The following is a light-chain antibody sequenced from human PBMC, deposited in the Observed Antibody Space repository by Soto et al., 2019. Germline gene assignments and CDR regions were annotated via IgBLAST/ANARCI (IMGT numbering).Light chain of an antibody. CDR3: SSSAGSNNVV. V-gene: IGLV2-8*01. CDR1: SSDVGGYNY. J-gene: IGLJ2*01. Sequence: QSALTQPPSASGSPGQSVTISCTGTSSDVGGYNYVSWYQQHPGKAPKLIIYEVINRPSGVPDRFSGSTSGNTASLTVYWLKDEDEADYYCSSSAGSNNVVFGGGTKLTVL. CDR2: EVI.